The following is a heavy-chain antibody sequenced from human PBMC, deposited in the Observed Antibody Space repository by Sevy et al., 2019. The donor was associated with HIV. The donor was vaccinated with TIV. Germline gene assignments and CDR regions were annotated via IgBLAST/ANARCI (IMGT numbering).Heavy chain of an antibody. Sequence: TLSLTCAVSGGSISGYYWSWIRQPPGKGLEWIGYIDYTGSTNYSPSLKSRVTISVDTSKSQFSLNLNSVTAADTAFYYCARHEAGSGTYYNLIEYWGQGTLVTVSS. D-gene: IGHD3-10*01. CDR2: IDYTGST. V-gene: IGHV4-59*08. J-gene: IGHJ4*02. CDR3: ARHEAGSGTYYNLIEY. CDR1: GGSISGYY.